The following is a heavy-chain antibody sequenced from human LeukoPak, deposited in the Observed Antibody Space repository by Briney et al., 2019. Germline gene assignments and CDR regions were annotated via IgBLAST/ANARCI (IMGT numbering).Heavy chain of an antibody. V-gene: IGHV4-39*07. D-gene: IGHD7-27*01. CDR2: IYYSWST. CDR1: GGSIGTSSYY. CDR3: ARVARLGSGTQNDAFDI. Sequence: SETLSLTCTVSGGSIGTSSYYWGWIRQPPGKGLEWIGSIYYSWSTYYNPSLKSRVTVSGDTSKNQFSLKLSSVTAADTAVYYCARVARLGSGTQNDAFDIWGQGTMVTVSS. J-gene: IGHJ3*02.